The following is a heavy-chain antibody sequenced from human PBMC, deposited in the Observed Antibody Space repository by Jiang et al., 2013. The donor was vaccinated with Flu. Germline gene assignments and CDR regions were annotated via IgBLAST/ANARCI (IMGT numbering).Heavy chain of an antibody. Sequence: ETLSLTCTVSGGSISSYYWSWIRQPPGKGLEWIGYIYYSGSTNYNPSLKSRVTISVDTSKNQFSLKLSSVTAADTAVYYCARSKLDAFDIWGQGTMVTVSS. CDR2: IYYSGST. CDR1: GGSISSYY. CDR3: ARSKLDAFDI. V-gene: IGHV4-59*13. J-gene: IGHJ3*02.